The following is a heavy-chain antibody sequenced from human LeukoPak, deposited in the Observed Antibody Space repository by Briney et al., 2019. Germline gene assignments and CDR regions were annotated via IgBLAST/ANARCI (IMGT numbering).Heavy chain of an antibody. J-gene: IGHJ6*02. V-gene: IGHV3-53*01. D-gene: IGHD6-13*01. CDR3: AREPYSSYYYYGMDV. CDR1: GFTVSSNY. Sequence: GGSLRLSCAASGFTVSSNYMNWVRQAPGKGLEWVSVIYSGGSTYYADSVKGRFTISRDNSKNTLYLQMNSLRAEDTAVYYCAREPYSSYYYYGMDVWGQGTTVTVSS. CDR2: IYSGGST.